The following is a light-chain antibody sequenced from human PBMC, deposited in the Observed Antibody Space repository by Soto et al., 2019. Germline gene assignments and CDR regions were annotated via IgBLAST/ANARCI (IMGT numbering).Light chain of an antibody. J-gene: IGKJ1*01. CDR1: QNIYYN. V-gene: IGKV3-15*01. CDR3: LQYHNLWA. Sequence: EIVMTQSPATLSVSPGEGATLSCRASQNIYYNVAWYQQRPGQAPRLLIYRASTRAPGVPARFSGSGSGTEFTLTISSLQPEDFTVYSCLQYHNLWAFGQGTKVDIK. CDR2: RAS.